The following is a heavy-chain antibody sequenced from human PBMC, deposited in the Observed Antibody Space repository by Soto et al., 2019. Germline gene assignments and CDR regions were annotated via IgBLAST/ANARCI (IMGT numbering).Heavy chain of an antibody. Sequence: SETLSLTCTVSGGSISSGGYYWSWIRQHPGKGQEWIGYIYYSGSTYYNPSPKSRVTISVDTSKNQFSLKLSSVTAADTAVYYCARGIYDILTGYHPSQYYFDYWGQGTLVTVSS. J-gene: IGHJ4*02. CDR2: IYYSGST. CDR1: GGSISSGGYY. V-gene: IGHV4-31*03. D-gene: IGHD3-9*01. CDR3: ARGIYDILTGYHPSQYYFDY.